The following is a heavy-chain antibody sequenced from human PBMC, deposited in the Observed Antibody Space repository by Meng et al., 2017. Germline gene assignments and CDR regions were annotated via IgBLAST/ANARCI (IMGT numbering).Heavy chain of an antibody. CDR2: IYHSGST. CDR3: AREDNKYYYDSSGYSPFDY. D-gene: IGHD3-22*01. J-gene: IGHJ4*02. Sequence: SETLSLTCAVSGYSISSGYYWGWIRQPPGKGLEWIGSIYHSGSTYYNPSLKSRVTISVDTSKNQFSLKLSSVTAADTAVYYCAREDNKYYYDSSGYSPFDYWGQGNLVTVDS. V-gene: IGHV4-38-2*02. CDR1: GYSISSGYY.